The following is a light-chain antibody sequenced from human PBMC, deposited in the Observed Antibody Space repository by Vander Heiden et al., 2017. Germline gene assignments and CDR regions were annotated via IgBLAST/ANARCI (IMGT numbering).Light chain of an antibody. Sequence: YEQTQPPAVSVSPAQTARRTCAGDALPKQYACWYQRMPGQAPVLVIYKASERPSGIPERFSGSSSGTTVTLTISGVQAEDEADYYCQSADSSGTYPVFGGGTKLTVL. V-gene: IGLV3-25*03. CDR3: QSADSSGTYPV. J-gene: IGLJ2*01. CDR1: ALPKQY. CDR2: KAS.